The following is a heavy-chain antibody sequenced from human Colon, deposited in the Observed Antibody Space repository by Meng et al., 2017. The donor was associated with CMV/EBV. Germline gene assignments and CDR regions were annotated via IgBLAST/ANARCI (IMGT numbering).Heavy chain of an antibody. CDR1: QFTFSSYP. V-gene: IGHV3-23*03. D-gene: IGHD2-8*01. CDR3: AKYAKGVRSGNIYAMDV. Sequence: GGFLRLSCAASQFTFSSYPMSWVRQAPGKGLEWVSMIYSGGIDTYYADSVKGRFTTSRDNSKNMLYLQMNSLRAEDTAVYYCAKYAKGVRSGNIYAMDVWGQGTTVTVSS. J-gene: IGHJ6*01. CDR2: IYSGGIDT.